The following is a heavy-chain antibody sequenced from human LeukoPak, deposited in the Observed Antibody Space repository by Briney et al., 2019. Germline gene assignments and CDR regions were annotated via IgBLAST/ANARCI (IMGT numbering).Heavy chain of an antibody. V-gene: IGHV1-46*01. CDR2: INPSGGTT. Sequence: ALVTVSCKASGYTFTSYYMHWVRQAPGQGLEWMGIINPSGGTTTYTQKFQGRVSMTRDTSTSTVYMELSSLRSEDTAVYYCARAPYGDYYFDYWGQGTLVTVSS. J-gene: IGHJ4*02. CDR1: GYTFTSYY. D-gene: IGHD4-17*01. CDR3: ARAPYGDYYFDY.